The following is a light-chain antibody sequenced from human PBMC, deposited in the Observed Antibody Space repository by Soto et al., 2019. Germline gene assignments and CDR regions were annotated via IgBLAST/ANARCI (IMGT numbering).Light chain of an antibody. J-gene: IGKJ4*01. V-gene: IGKV1-9*01. Sequence: DIQLTQSPSFLSASVGDRVTITCRASQGLNSYFAWYQQKPGKAPKLLLYATSTLQSVFPSRFSGSGSGAEFTLTSTSLQPEDVATYYCQQLNSYPVTFGGGTKVELK. CDR3: QQLNSYPVT. CDR2: ATS. CDR1: QGLNSY.